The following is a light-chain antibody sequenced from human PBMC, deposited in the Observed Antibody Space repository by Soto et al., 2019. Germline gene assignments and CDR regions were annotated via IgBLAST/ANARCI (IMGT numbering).Light chain of an antibody. J-gene: IGKJ5*01. V-gene: IGKV3-20*01. CDR3: QQYGSSPSIT. CDR1: QSVSSTY. Sequence: EIVLTQSPGTLSLSPGDRATLSCKASQSVSSTYLVWYRQKPGQAPRLVIHGASSRATGIPDRFSGSGSGTDFTLTISRLEPEDFAVYYCQQYGSSPSITFGQETRL. CDR2: GAS.